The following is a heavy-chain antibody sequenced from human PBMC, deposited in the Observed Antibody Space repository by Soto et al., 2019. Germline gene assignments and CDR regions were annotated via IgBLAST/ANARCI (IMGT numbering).Heavy chain of an antibody. J-gene: IGHJ4*02. CDR2: IIPIFGTA. CDR3: ARDFGYSYGYYFDY. Sequence: QVQLVQSGAEVKKPGSSVKVSCKASGGTFSSYAISWVRQAPGQGLEWMGGIIPIFGTANYAQKFQGRVTXXAXEXXSTAYMELSSLRSEDTAVYYCARDFGYSYGYYFDYWGQGTLVTVSS. D-gene: IGHD5-18*01. V-gene: IGHV1-69*12. CDR1: GGTFSSYA.